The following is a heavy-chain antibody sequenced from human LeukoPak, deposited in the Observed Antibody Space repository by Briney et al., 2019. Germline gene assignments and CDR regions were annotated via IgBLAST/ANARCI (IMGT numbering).Heavy chain of an antibody. J-gene: IGHJ4*02. CDR2: ISAYTGHT. V-gene: IGHV1-18*01. CDR3: SRTTDAWGSHYPLDY. Sequence: GASVKVSCKTSGYTFINYGISWVRQAPGQGLEWMAWISAYTGHTRYAQKFKGRVTMTTDSATSTVYMDLRSLSSDDTAVYYCSRTTDAWGSHYPLDYWGQGTLVTVSS. CDR1: GYTFINYG. D-gene: IGHD3-16*01.